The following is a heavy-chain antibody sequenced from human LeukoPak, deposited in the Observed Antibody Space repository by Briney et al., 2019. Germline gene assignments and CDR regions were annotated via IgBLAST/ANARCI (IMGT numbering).Heavy chain of an antibody. CDR2: INPNSGGT. CDR3: ARGKGTGYDFDY. Sequence: ASVKVSCKASGYTFTGYYMHWVRQAPGQGLEWMGWINPNSGGTNYEQKFQGRVTMTRDTSISTAYMELSRLRSDDTAVYYCARGKGTGYDFDYWGQGTQVTVSS. D-gene: IGHD1-14*01. CDR1: GYTFTGYY. J-gene: IGHJ4*02. V-gene: IGHV1-2*02.